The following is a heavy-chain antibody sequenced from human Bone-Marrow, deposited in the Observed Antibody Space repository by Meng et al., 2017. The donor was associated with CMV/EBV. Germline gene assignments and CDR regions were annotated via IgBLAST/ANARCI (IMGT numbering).Heavy chain of an antibody. D-gene: IGHD6-19*01. J-gene: IGHJ6*02. CDR1: GYTFTGYY. Sequence: ASVKVSCKASGYTFTGYYMHWVRQAPGQGLEWMGWINPNSGGTNYAQKFQGRVTRTRDTSISTAYMELSRLRPDDTAVYYCARENLVYSSGWYRDYYYGMDVWGQGTTVTVSS. CDR3: ARENLVYSSGWYRDYYYGMDV. V-gene: IGHV1-2*02. CDR2: INPNSGGT.